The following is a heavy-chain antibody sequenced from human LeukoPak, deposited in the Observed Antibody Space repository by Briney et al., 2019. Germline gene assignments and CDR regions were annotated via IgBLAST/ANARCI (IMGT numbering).Heavy chain of an antibody. J-gene: IGHJ3*02. Sequence: GGSLRLSCAASGFTFSSYGMHWVRQAPGKGLEWVAFIRYDGSNKYYADSVKGRFTISRDNSKNTLYLQMNSLRAEDTAVYYCAKGRVLERPSYAFDIWGQGTMVTVSS. CDR3: AKGRVLERPSYAFDI. CDR1: GFTFSSYG. D-gene: IGHD1-1*01. CDR2: IRYDGSNK. V-gene: IGHV3-30*02.